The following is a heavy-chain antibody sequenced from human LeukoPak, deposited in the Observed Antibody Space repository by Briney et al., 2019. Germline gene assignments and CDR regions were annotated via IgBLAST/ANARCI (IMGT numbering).Heavy chain of an antibody. CDR3: ASSGPYGDYPFDY. J-gene: IGHJ4*02. CDR1: GDSMKGFY. D-gene: IGHD4-17*01. Sequence: SETLSLTCSVSGDSMKGFYWSWIRHPPGKGLEWIGYIYYSGSTNYNPSLKSRVTISVDTSKNQFSLKLSSVTAADTAVYYCASSGPYGDYPFDYWGQGTLVTVSS. V-gene: IGHV4-59*01. CDR2: IYYSGST.